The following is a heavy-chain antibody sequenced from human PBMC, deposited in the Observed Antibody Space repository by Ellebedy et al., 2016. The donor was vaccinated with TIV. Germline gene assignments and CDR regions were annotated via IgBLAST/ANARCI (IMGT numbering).Heavy chain of an antibody. D-gene: IGHD3-10*01. CDR3: ARGVFDP. Sequence: GGSLRLXXVASGFAFSTYWMSWVRQAPGKGLEWVATIKEDEDDKYYVDSVKGRFTISRDNAKKSLYLQMNSLRVEDTAMYYCARGVFDPWGQGTLVTVSS. J-gene: IGHJ5*02. CDR1: GFAFSTYW. V-gene: IGHV3-7*03. CDR2: IKEDEDDK.